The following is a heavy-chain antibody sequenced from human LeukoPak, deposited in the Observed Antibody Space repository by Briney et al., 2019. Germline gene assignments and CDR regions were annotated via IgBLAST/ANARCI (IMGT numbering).Heavy chain of an antibody. Sequence: GGSLRLSCAASGFTFSSYAMSWVRQAPGKGLEWVSAISGSGGSTYYADSVKGRFTISRDNSKNTLYLQMNSLRAEDTAVYYCAKEGYYYDSSGSFIYRIIDYWGQGTLVTVSS. D-gene: IGHD3-22*01. CDR1: GFTFSSYA. V-gene: IGHV3-23*01. CDR2: ISGSGGST. CDR3: AKEGYYYDSSGSFIYRIIDY. J-gene: IGHJ4*02.